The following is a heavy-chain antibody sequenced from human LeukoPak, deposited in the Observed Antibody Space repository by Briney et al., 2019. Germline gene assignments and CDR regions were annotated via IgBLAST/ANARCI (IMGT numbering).Heavy chain of an antibody. V-gene: IGHV4-34*01. CDR1: GGSISSYY. CDR3: ARYRVPYYYGSGSYYGFDY. Sequence: SETLSLTCSVSGGSISSYYWSWIRQPPGKGLEWIGEINHSGSTNYNPSLKSRVTISVDTSKNQFSLKLSSVTAADTAVYYCARYRVPYYYGSGSYYGFDYWGKGTTVTVSS. J-gene: IGHJ4*03. D-gene: IGHD3-10*01. CDR2: INHSGST.